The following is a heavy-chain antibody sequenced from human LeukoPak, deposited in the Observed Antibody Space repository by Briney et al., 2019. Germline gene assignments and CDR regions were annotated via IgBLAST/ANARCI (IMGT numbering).Heavy chain of an antibody. CDR1: GGPISSSSYY. J-gene: IGHJ4*02. CDR3: ARTAGIAVAGSRQYFDY. CDR2: FYYTGNT. V-gene: IGHV4-39*02. Sequence: PSETLSLTCSISGGPISSSSYYWGWIRQPPGKGLEWIGSFYYTGNTYYNPSLKSRVTISVDTSKNDLSLNLRSVTAADTAVYYCARTAGIAVAGSRQYFDYWGQGMLVTVSS. D-gene: IGHD6-19*01.